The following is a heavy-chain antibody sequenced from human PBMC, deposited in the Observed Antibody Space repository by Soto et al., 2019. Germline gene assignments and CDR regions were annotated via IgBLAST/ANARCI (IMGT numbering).Heavy chain of an antibody. J-gene: IGHJ4*02. CDR2: IYWDDDK. V-gene: IGHV2-5*02. D-gene: IGHD5-12*01. CDR1: GFSLITSGVA. CDR3: AHKGRVRKWIY. Sequence: QITLKESGPTLVKPTQTLTLTCTFSGFSLITSGVAVGWFRQPPGKALEWLALIYWDDDKYYSPSLKSRLTLTKDTSKNQVVLTRTTMDPVDTATYSCAHKGRVRKWIYWGQGTLVTVSS.